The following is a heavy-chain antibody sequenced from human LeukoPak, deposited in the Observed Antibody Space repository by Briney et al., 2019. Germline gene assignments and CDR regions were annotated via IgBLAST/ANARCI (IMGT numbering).Heavy chain of an antibody. CDR3: ATLGSVSGYYYPTIDY. Sequence: SETLSLTCSVSGGSTSGYYWSWIRQPPGKGLEWIGYIYYSGNTNYNPSLKSRVTISVDTSKNQFSLRLSSVTAADTAVYYCATLGSVSGYYYPTIDYWGQGTLVTVSS. D-gene: IGHD3-22*01. CDR1: GGSTSGYY. J-gene: IGHJ4*02. V-gene: IGHV4-59*12. CDR2: IYYSGNT.